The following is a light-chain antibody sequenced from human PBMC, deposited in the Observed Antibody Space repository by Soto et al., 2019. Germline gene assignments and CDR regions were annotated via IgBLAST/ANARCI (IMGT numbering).Light chain of an antibody. CDR3: AAWDDSLSGVV. CDR1: SSDIGGFDF. J-gene: IGLJ2*01. V-gene: IGLV2-14*01. Sequence: QSVLTQPASVSGSPGQSITISCTGTSSDIGGFDFVSWYQQHPDKAPKLLIYEVTIRPSGVSNRFSGSKSGNAASLTISGLQAEDEADYYCAAWDDSLSGVVFGGGTKLTVL. CDR2: EVT.